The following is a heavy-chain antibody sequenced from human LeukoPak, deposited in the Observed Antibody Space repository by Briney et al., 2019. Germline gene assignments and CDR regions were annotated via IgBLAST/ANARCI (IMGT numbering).Heavy chain of an antibody. CDR3: ARDAIYSYGRNAFDI. Sequence: GGSLRLSCTASGFTFSSYSMNWVRQAPGKGLEWVSSISSSSSYIYYADSVKGRFTISRDNAKNSLYLQMNSLRAEDTAVYYCARDAIYSYGRNAFDIWGQGTMVTVSS. CDR2: ISSSSSYI. D-gene: IGHD5-18*01. V-gene: IGHV3-21*01. CDR1: GFTFSSYS. J-gene: IGHJ3*02.